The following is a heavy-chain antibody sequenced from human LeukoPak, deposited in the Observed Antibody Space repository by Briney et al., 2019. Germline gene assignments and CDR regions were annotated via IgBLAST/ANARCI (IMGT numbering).Heavy chain of an antibody. Sequence: PGGSLRLSCAASRFTFSSYAMSWVRQAPGKGLEWVSAISGSGGSTYYADSVKGRFTISRDNSKNTLYLQMNSLRAEDTAVYYCAGPRGTTYCGGDCYSELGYWGQGTLVTVSS. V-gene: IGHV3-23*01. D-gene: IGHD2-21*01. CDR2: ISGSGGST. CDR3: AGPRGTTYCGGDCYSELGY. J-gene: IGHJ4*02. CDR1: RFTFSSYA.